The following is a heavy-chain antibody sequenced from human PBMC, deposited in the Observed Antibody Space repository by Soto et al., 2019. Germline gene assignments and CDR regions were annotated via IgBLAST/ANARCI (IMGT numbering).Heavy chain of an antibody. CDR3: AKESYYYGSGSLPRGAFDI. D-gene: IGHD3-10*01. Sequence: GGSLRLSCAASGFTFSSYAMSWVRQSPGKGLEWVSAISGSGGSTYYADSVKGRFTISRDNSKNTLYLQMNSLRAEDTAVYYCAKESYYYGSGSLPRGAFDIWGQGTMVTV. V-gene: IGHV3-23*01. J-gene: IGHJ3*02. CDR1: GFTFSSYA. CDR2: ISGSGGST.